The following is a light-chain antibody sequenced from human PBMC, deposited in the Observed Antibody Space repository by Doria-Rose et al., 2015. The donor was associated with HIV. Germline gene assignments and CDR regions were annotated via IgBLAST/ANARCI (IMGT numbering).Light chain of an antibody. CDR3: QQYYDTPS. Sequence: DIRVTQSPESLGKYLGQRATLNCKSHQSLIYTSKNYLAWYQQKPGQPPKLLIYWASTRQSGVPARFSGSGSGTDFTLTISSLEAEDVAVYYCQQYYDTPSFGPGTTLDIK. J-gene: IGKJ3*01. CDR1: QSLIYTSKNY. CDR2: WAS. V-gene: IGKV4-1*01.